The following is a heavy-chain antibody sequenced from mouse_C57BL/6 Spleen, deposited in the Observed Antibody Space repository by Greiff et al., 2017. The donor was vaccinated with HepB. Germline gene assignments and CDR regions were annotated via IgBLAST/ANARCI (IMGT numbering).Heavy chain of an antibody. CDR1: GYAFSSSW. D-gene: IGHD1-1*01. V-gene: IGHV1-82*01. CDR2: IYPGDGDT. Sequence: QVQLQQSGPELVKPGASVKISCKASGYAFSSSWMNWVKQRPGKGLEWIGRIYPGDGDTNYNGKFKGKATLTADKSSSTADMQLSSLTSEDSAVYFCARYEYYGSSFYFDYWGQGTTLTVSS. CDR3: ARYEYYGSSFYFDY. J-gene: IGHJ2*01.